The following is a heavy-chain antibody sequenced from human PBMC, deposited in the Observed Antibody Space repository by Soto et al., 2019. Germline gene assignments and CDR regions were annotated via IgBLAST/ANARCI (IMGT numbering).Heavy chain of an antibody. CDR2: IIPIFGTP. D-gene: IGHD2-21*02. J-gene: IGHJ2*01. CDR1: GDTFSSYT. V-gene: IGHV1-69*12. Sequence: QVQLVQSGAEVKKPGSSVKVSCTASGDTFSSYTITWLRQAPGQGLEWMGGIIPIFGTPNYAQKFQGRVTITADESTNTAHMELSSLRSEDTAEYYCAREHEIITVVTLGWYFDLWGRGTLVTVSS. CDR3: AREHEIITVVTLGWYFDL.